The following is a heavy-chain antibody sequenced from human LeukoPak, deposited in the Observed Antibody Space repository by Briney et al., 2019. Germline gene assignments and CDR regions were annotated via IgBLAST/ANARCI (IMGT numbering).Heavy chain of an antibody. CDR3: AKTVRYYDSSGPSGNYYFDY. J-gene: IGHJ4*02. V-gene: IGHV3-23*01. CDR1: GFTFSSYA. D-gene: IGHD3-22*01. CDR2: ISGSGGST. Sequence: GGSLRLSCAASGFTFSSYAMSWVRQAPGKGLEWVSAISGSGGSTYYADSVKGRFTISRDNSKNMLYLQMNSLRAEDTAVYYCAKTVRYYDSSGPSGNYYFDYWGQGTLVTVSS.